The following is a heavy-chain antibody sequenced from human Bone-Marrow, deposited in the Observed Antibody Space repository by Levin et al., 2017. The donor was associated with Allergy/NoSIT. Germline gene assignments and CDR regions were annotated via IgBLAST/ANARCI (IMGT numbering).Heavy chain of an antibody. D-gene: IGHD6-19*01. V-gene: IGHV3-30*04. CDR3: ASELSSGWYGFDY. J-gene: IGHJ4*02. CDR2: ISYDGSNK. CDR1: GFTFSSYA. Sequence: GGSLRLSCAASGFTFSSYAMHWVRQAPGKGLEWVAVISYDGSNKYYADSVKGRFTISRDNSKNTLYLQMNSLRAEDTAVYYCASELSSGWYGFDYWGQGTLVTVSS.